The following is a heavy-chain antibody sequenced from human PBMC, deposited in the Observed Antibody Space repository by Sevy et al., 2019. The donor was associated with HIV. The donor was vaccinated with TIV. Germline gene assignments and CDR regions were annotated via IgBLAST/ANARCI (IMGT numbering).Heavy chain of an antibody. V-gene: IGHV4-59*01. D-gene: IGHD3-22*01. CDR3: ATEYYYDSRGRAFDI. Sequence: SETRSLTCTVSGGSISSYYWSWIRQPPGKGLEWIGYIYYSGSTNYNPSLKSRVTISVDTSKNQFSLKLSSVTAADTAVYYCATEYYYDSRGRAFDIWGQGTMVTVSS. CDR1: GGSISSYY. J-gene: IGHJ3*02. CDR2: IYYSGST.